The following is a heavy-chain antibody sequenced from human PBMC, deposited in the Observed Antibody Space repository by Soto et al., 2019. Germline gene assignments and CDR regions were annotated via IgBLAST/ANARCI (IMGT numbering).Heavy chain of an antibody. V-gene: IGHV3-23*01. CDR1: GFTFSSYA. CDR2: ISGSGGST. Sequence: GGSLRLSCAASGFTFSSYAMSWVRQAPGKGLEWVSAISGSGGSTYYADSVKGRFTISRDNSKNTLYLQMNSLRAEDTAVYYCAKSSIAARPDPYYFDYWGQGTLVTVSS. D-gene: IGHD6-6*01. J-gene: IGHJ4*02. CDR3: AKSSIAARPDPYYFDY.